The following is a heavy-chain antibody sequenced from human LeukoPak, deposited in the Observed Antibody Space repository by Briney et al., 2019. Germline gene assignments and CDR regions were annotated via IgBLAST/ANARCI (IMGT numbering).Heavy chain of an antibody. Sequence: ASVKVSCKASGYIFTSYFMHWVRQAPGQGLEWMGLINPSGGSTRYAQKFQGRVTMTRDMSTSTVYMELSSLRSEDTPAYYVARGLPHRRLMDTTMEQHWFDPWGQGTLVSVSS. CDR2: INPSGGST. CDR3: ARGLPHRRLMDTTMEQHWFDP. CDR1: GYIFTSYF. J-gene: IGHJ5*02. D-gene: IGHD5-18*01. V-gene: IGHV1-46*01.